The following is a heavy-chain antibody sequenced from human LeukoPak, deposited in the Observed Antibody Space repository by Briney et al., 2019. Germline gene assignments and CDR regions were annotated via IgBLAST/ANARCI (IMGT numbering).Heavy chain of an antibody. CDR1: GGSFSGYY. CDR2: VNHSGST. CDR3: ARAATFQWELSHFDY. J-gene: IGHJ4*02. D-gene: IGHD1-26*01. V-gene: IGHV4-34*01. Sequence: PSETLSLTCAVYGGSFSGYYWSWIRQPPGKGLEWIGEVNHSGSTNYNPSLKSRVTISVDTSKNQSSLKLSSVTAADTAVYYCARAATFQWELSHFDYWGQGTLVTVSS.